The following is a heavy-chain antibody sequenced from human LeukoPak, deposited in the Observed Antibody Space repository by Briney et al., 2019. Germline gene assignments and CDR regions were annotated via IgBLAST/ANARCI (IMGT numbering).Heavy chain of an antibody. V-gene: IGHV3-30*18. Sequence: GGSLRLSCVASGFTFSSYEMNWVRQAPGKGLEWVALISYDGNNKYYSDSVKGRFTISRDNSKSTLYLQMNSLRAEDTAVYYCAKSEYYGSSGYYEGALYYWGQGTLVTVSS. J-gene: IGHJ4*02. CDR3: AKSEYYGSSGYYEGALYY. CDR1: GFTFSSYE. D-gene: IGHD3-22*01. CDR2: ISYDGNNK.